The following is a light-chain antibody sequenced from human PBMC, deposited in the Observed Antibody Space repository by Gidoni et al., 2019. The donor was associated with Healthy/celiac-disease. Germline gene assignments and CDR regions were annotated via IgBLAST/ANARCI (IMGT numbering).Light chain of an antibody. CDR2: AAS. Sequence: DIQLTQAPSFLSASVGDRVTITCRARQGISSYLAWYQQKPGKAPKLLIYAASTLQRGFPSRFSGSRYGTEFTITISSLQPEDFATYYCQQPGPFGQGTKVEIK. J-gene: IGKJ1*01. V-gene: IGKV1-9*01. CDR3: QQPGP. CDR1: QGISSY.